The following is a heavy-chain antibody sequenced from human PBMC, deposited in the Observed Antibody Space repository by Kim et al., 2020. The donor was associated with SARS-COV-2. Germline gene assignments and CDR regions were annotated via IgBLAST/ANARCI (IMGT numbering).Heavy chain of an antibody. J-gene: IGHJ6*02. Sequence: RFTISRDNSKNSLYLQMNSLRTEDTALYYCAKDIEGIAAAGIVHYYGMDVWGQGTTVTVSS. D-gene: IGHD6-13*01. V-gene: IGHV3-43*01. CDR3: AKDIEGIAAAGIVHYYGMDV.